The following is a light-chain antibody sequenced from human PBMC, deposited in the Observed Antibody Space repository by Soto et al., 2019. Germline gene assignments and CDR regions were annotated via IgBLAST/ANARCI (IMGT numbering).Light chain of an antibody. Sequence: DIVLTQSPDFLTVSLGERATINCKSSQSVLYSPNNKNYLAWYKQKPGQPPKLLISWASTRESGVPDRFSGSGSGTNFTLTISSLQAEDVAVYYCQQYYSTLITFGQGTRLEIK. V-gene: IGKV4-1*01. CDR1: QSVLYSPNNKNY. CDR3: QQYYSTLIT. CDR2: WAS. J-gene: IGKJ5*01.